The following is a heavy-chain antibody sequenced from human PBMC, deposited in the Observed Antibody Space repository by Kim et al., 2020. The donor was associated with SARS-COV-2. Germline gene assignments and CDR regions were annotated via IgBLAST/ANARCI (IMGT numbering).Heavy chain of an antibody. CDR2: INCDGSTT. V-gene: IGHV3-74*01. CDR1: GFTFSSYW. CDR3: ARDGYDYGSGTYYNILGD. Sequence: GGSLRLSCAASGFTFSSYWMHWVRQAPGKGLVWVSHINCDGSTTSYADSVKGRFTISRDNAKNTLYLQMNSLRAEDTAVYYCARDGYDYGSGTYYNILGDWGQGTTVTVSS. J-gene: IGHJ4*02. D-gene: IGHD3-10*01.